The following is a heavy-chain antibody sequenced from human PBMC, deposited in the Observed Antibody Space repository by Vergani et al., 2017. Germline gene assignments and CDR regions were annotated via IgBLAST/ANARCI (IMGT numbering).Heavy chain of an antibody. CDR3: ARHLSNGNDAVDY. CDR2: IYPGDSDT. V-gene: IGHV5-51*01. J-gene: IGHJ4*02. CDR1: GYSFTSYW. D-gene: IGHD1-1*01. Sequence: EVQLVQSGAEVKKPGESLKISCTVSGYSFTSYWIGWVRQVPGKGLEWMGFIYPGDSDTRYSPSFQGQVTISADQSISTAYLQWSSLKASDTAMYYCARHLSNGNDAVDYWGQGTLVTVSS.